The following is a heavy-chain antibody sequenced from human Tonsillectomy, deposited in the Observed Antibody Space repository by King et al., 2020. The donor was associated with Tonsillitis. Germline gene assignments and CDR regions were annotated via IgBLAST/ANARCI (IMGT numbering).Heavy chain of an antibody. V-gene: IGHV1-18*01. CDR3: ARELGDYYDSSGYAPLDY. Sequence: VQLVQSGAEVKKPGASVKVSCRASGYTFTSYGISWVRQAPGQGLEWMGWISAYNGNTNYAQKLQGRVTMTTDTSTSTAYMELRSLRSDDTAVYYCARELGDYYDSSGYAPLDYWGQGTLVTVPS. J-gene: IGHJ4*02. CDR1: GYTFTSYG. D-gene: IGHD3-22*01. CDR2: ISAYNGNT.